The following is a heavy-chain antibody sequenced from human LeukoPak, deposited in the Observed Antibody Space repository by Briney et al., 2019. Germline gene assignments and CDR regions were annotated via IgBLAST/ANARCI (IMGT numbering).Heavy chain of an antibody. D-gene: IGHD6-13*01. CDR1: GGSISSYY. V-gene: IGHV4-59*12. CDR3: ARVRTYSSSWYDFDY. CDR2: IYYSGST. Sequence: PSETLSLTCTVSGGSISSYYWSWIRQPPGKGLEWIGYIYYSGSTNYNPSLKSRVTISVDTSKNQFSLKLSSVTAADTAVYYCARVRTYSSSWYDFDYWGQGTLVTVSS. J-gene: IGHJ4*02.